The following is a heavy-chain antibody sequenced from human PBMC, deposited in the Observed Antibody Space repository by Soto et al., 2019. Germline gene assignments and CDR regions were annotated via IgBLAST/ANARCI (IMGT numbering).Heavy chain of an antibody. CDR3: AKDLKVSGGFHGSLNYYYGMDV. CDR2: ISYDGNVK. D-gene: IGHD3-10*01. Sequence: GGSLRLSCAASGFIFSNHGMQWVRQAPGKGLEWVAVISYDGNVKYYTDSVKGRFTISRDNSQSTLFLQMDSLRPEDAAVYYCAKDLKVSGGFHGSLNYYYGMDVWGQGTTVTVSS. J-gene: IGHJ6*02. V-gene: IGHV3-30*18. CDR1: GFIFSNHG.